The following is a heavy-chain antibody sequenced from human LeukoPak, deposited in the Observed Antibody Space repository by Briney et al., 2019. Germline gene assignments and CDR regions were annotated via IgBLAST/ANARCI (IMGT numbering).Heavy chain of an antibody. Sequence: SETLSLTCAVYGGSFSGYYWSWIRQPPGKGLEWIGEINHSGSTNYNPSLKRRVTISVDTSKNQFSLKLSSVTAADTAVYYCARSKPGYYYGSGSYYHWGQGTLVTVSS. CDR3: ARSKPGYYYGSGSYYH. D-gene: IGHD3-10*01. J-gene: IGHJ5*02. CDR1: GGSFSGYY. V-gene: IGHV4-34*01. CDR2: INHSGST.